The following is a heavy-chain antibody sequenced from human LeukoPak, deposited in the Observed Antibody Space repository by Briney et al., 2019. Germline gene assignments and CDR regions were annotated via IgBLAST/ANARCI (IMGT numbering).Heavy chain of an antibody. CDR2: INHSGST. V-gene: IGHV4-34*01. J-gene: IGHJ4*02. CDR1: GGSLSGYY. Sequence: SETLSLTCAVYGGSLSGYYWSWIRQPPGKGLEWIGEINHSGSTNYNPSLKSRVTISVDTSKNQFSLKLSSVTAADTAVYYCARPQRKGGRDNFDYWGQGTLVTVSS. D-gene: IGHD1-1*01. CDR3: ARPQRKGGRDNFDY.